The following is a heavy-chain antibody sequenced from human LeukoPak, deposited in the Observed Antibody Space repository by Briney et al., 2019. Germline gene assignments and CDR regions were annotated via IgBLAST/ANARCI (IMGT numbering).Heavy chain of an antibody. CDR1: GFTFSSYW. J-gene: IGHJ4*02. CDR3: ARLQYSFLYGSGSYGVDY. Sequence: QPGGSLRLSCAASGFTFSSYWMHWVRQAPGKGLVCVSRINTDGSSTSYADSVKGRFTISRDNAKNSLYLQMNSLRAEDTAVYYCARLQYSFLYGSGSYGVDYWGQGTLVTVSS. D-gene: IGHD3-10*01. CDR2: INTDGSST. V-gene: IGHV3-74*01.